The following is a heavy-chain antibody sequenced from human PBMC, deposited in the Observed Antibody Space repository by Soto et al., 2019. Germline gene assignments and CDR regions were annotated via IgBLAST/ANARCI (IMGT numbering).Heavy chain of an antibody. CDR2: LNPKSGGT. Sequence: ASVKVSCKASGFTFSDYYVHWVREAPGQGLEWMGWLNPKSGGTTYAQKFQGRLTLSRDTSINTAYMELSRLSIDDTALYYCARERYQVLSDGMDVWGQGTTVTVSS. CDR3: ARERYQVLSDGMDV. J-gene: IGHJ6*02. CDR1: GFTFSDYY. D-gene: IGHD2-2*01. V-gene: IGHV1-2*02.